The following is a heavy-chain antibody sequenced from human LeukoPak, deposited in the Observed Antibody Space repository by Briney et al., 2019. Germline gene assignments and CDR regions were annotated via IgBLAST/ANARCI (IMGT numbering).Heavy chain of an antibody. Sequence: SETLSLTCTVSGGSISSYYWTWIRQPPGKGLEWIGFIYYSGSTNYNPSLKSRVTISVDTSKNQFSLKLSSVTAADTAVYYCARVDYGDYEENWFDPWGQGTLVTVSS. D-gene: IGHD4-17*01. V-gene: IGHV4-59*01. CDR3: ARVDYGDYEENWFDP. J-gene: IGHJ5*02. CDR1: GGSISSYY. CDR2: IYYSGST.